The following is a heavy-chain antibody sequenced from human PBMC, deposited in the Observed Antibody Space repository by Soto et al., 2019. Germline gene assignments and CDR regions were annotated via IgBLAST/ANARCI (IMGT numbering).Heavy chain of an antibody. J-gene: IGHJ6*03. V-gene: IGHV3-15*01. CDR2: IKSKTDGGTT. CDR3: TTDSIAARDLYYYYYMDV. CDR1: GFTFSNAW. Sequence: PGGSLRLSCAASGFTFSNAWMSWVRQAPGKGLEWVGRIKSKTDGGTTDYAAPVKGRFTIPRDDSKNTLYLQMNSLKTEDTAVYYCTTDSIAARDLYYYYYMDVWGKGTTVTVSS. D-gene: IGHD6-6*01.